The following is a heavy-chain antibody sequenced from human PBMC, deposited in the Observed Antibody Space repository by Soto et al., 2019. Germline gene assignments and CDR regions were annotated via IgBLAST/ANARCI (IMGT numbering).Heavy chain of an antibody. CDR3: ARYEIAVSNRVGMDF. Sequence: QVQLVQSGAEVKKPGSSVKVSCKASGGAFRSYTISWVRQAPGQGLEWMGGITPIFGAANYAQKFEGRVTISADKSKPTAYMELSNLTSEDTAVYYCARYEIAVSNRVGMDFWGQGTTVIVSS. V-gene: IGHV1-69*06. CDR2: ITPIFGAA. J-gene: IGHJ6*02. D-gene: IGHD6-19*01. CDR1: GGAFRSYT.